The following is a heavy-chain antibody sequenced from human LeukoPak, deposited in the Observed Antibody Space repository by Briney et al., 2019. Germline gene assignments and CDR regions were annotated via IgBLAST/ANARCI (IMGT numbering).Heavy chain of an antibody. J-gene: IGHJ6*03. Sequence: GASVKVSCKASGYTFTSYYMHWVRQAPGQGLEWMGIINPSGGSTSYAQKFQGRVTMTRDTSTSTVYMELSSLRSDDTAVYYCARVPSSGFYYYYMDVWGKGTTVTVSS. CDR1: GYTFTSYY. D-gene: IGHD6-19*01. CDR2: INPSGGST. V-gene: IGHV1-46*01. CDR3: ARVPSSGFYYYYMDV.